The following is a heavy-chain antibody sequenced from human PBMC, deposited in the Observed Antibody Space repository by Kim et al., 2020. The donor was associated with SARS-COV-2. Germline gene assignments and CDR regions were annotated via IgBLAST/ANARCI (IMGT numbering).Heavy chain of an antibody. CDR2: INPNSGGT. CDR3: ARGGGTAMVKRDFDY. CDR1: GYTFTGYY. D-gene: IGHD5-18*01. V-gene: IGHV1-2*04. Sequence: ASVKVSCKASGYTFTGYYMHWVRQATGQGLEWMGWINPNSGGTNYAQKFQGWVTMTRDTSISTAYMELSRLRSDDTAVYYCARGGGTAMVKRDFDYWGQGTLVTVSS. J-gene: IGHJ4*02.